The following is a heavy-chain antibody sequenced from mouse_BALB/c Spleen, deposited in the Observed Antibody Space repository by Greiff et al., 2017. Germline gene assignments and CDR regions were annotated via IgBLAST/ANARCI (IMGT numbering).Heavy chain of an antibody. Sequence: EVNLVESGGGLVQPKGSLKLSCAASGFTFNTYAMNWVRQAPGKGLEWVARIRSKSNNYATYYADSVKDRFTISRDDSQSMLYLQMNNLKTEDTAMYYCVRSTMITSMDYWGQGTSVTVSS. D-gene: IGHD2-4*01. CDR1: GFTFNTYA. V-gene: IGHV10-1*02. J-gene: IGHJ4*01. CDR2: IRSKSNNYAT. CDR3: VRSTMITSMDY.